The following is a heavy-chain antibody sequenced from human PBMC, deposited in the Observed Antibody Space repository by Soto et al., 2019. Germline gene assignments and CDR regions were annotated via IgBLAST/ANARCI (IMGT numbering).Heavy chain of an antibody. CDR1: GGTFSSYA. CDR2: IIPIFGTA. J-gene: IGHJ6*02. D-gene: IGHD2-8*01. Sequence: QVQLVQSGAEVKKPGSSVKVSCKASGGTFSSYAISWVRQAPGQGLEWMGGIIPIFGTANYAQKWQGRVTITDDESTRSAYMERSSLRSEDPAVYYCARTECSNGVCYLETDYYCGMDVWGQGTTVTVSS. V-gene: IGHV1-69*12. CDR3: ARTECSNGVCYLETDYYCGMDV.